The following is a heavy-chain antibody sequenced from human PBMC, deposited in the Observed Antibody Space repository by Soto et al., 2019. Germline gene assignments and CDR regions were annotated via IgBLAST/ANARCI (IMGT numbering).Heavy chain of an antibody. CDR2: INHSGGT. D-gene: IGHD1-26*01. CDR1: GGSFSGYY. Sequence: QVPLQQWGAGLLKPSETLSLTCAVYGGSFSGYYWSWIRQPPVKGLEWIGEINHSGGTNYNPSLKSRVTISVDTSKNQFSLKLSSVTAANTAVFYCARLRWEQPWVFDYWGQATLVTVSS. CDR3: ARLRWEQPWVFDY. J-gene: IGHJ4*02. V-gene: IGHV4-34*02.